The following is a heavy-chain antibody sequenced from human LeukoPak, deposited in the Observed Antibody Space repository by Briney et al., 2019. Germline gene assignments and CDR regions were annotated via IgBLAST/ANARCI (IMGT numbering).Heavy chain of an antibody. Sequence: PGGSLRLSCAASGFTFSSYSMNWVRQAPGKGLEWVSYIIGSSSTIYYADSVRGRFTISRDNAKNSLYLQMNSLRDEDTAVYYCARSLGYCSRTSCYLYYYYTMDVWGQGTTVTVSS. D-gene: IGHD2-2*01. CDR1: GFTFSSYS. V-gene: IGHV3-48*02. CDR3: ARSLGYCSRTSCYLYYYYTMDV. CDR2: IIGSSSTI. J-gene: IGHJ6*02.